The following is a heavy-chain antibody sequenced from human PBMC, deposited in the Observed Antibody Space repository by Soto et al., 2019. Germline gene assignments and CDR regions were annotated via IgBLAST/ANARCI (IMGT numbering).Heavy chain of an antibody. D-gene: IGHD1-20*01. Sequence: EVQLVESGGGLVQPGGSLRLSCAASGFTFSSYSMNWVRQAPGKGLEWVSSISSSSSYIYYADSVKGRFTISRDNAKNSLYLQMNSLRAEDTAVYYCARVGVNWNPNDYWGQGTLVTVSS. CDR2: ISSSSSYI. CDR3: ARVGVNWNPNDY. V-gene: IGHV3-21*01. CDR1: GFTFSSYS. J-gene: IGHJ4*02.